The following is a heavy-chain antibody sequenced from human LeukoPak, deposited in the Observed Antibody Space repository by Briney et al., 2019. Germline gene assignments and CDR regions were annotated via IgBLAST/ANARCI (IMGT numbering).Heavy chain of an antibody. Sequence: SEILSLTCTVSGCSTSSYSWSWIRQPPGEALEWIGYIYDSGSTKYNPSLQSRVSISVDTSKNQCSLKLSGVTAADTAVYFCARERGARGFGSQLDYWGQGTLVTVSS. CDR1: GCSTSSYS. CDR3: ARERGARGFGSQLDY. CDR2: IYDSGST. D-gene: IGHD3-10*01. J-gene: IGHJ4*02. V-gene: IGHV4-59*12.